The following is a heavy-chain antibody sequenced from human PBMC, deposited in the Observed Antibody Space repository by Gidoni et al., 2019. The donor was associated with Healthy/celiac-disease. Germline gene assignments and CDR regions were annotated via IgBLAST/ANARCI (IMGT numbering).Heavy chain of an antibody. D-gene: IGHD3-22*01. CDR3: ARDQDDSSGYYSGYFQH. Sequence: EVQLVESGGGLIQPGGSLRLSCAASGFTVSSNYMSWVRQAPGKGLEWVSVIYSGGSTYYADSVKGRFTISRDNSKNTLYLQMNSLRAEDTAVYYCARDQDDSSGYYSGYFQHWGQGTLVTVSS. CDR1: GFTVSSNY. CDR2: IYSGGST. J-gene: IGHJ1*01. V-gene: IGHV3-53*01.